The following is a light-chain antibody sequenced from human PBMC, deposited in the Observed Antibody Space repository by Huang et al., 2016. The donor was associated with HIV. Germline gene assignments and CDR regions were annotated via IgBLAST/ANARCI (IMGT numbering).Light chain of an antibody. CDR1: QSLLISDGKTC. J-gene: IGKJ1*01. CDR3: MQSVQLPRT. V-gene: IGKV2D-29*02. Sequence: EIVMTQSPLFLSVTPGQPASISCKSSQSLLISDGKTCLYWYLQRSGQSPQLLIHEVSNRFSGVPDRFSGSGSGTDFTLKISRVEAEDVGVYYCMQSVQLPRTFGQGTKVEIK. CDR2: EVS.